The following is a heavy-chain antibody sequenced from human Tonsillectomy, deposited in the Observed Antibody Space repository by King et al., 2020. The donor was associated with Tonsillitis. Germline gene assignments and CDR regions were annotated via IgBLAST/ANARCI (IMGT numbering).Heavy chain of an antibody. D-gene: IGHD3-22*01. CDR2: IKQDGSEK. CDR3: ARDMYYYDSSGYYDYFDY. V-gene: IGHV3-7*04. Sequence: VQLVESGGGLVQPGGSLRLSCAASGFTFSSYWMSWVRQAPGKGLEWMANIKQDGSEKYYVDSVKGRFTISRDNAKNSLYLQMNSLRAEDTAVYYCARDMYYYDSSGYYDYFDYWGQGTLVTVSS. CDR1: GFTFSSYW. J-gene: IGHJ4*02.